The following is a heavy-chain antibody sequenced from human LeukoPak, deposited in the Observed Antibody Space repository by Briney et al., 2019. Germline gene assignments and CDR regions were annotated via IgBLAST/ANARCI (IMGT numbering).Heavy chain of an antibody. CDR1: GFTVSSNY. CDR2: IYSGGST. Sequence: GGSLRLSCAASGFTVSSNYMSWVRQAPGKGLEWVSVIYSGGSTYYADSVKGRFTISRDNAKNSLYLQMNSLRAEDTAVYYCARDVDSSGYAVGDAFDIWGQGTMVTVSS. V-gene: IGHV3-53*01. CDR3: ARDVDSSGYAVGDAFDI. J-gene: IGHJ3*02. D-gene: IGHD3-22*01.